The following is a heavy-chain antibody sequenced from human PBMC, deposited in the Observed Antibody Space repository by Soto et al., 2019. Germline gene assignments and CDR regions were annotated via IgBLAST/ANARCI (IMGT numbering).Heavy chain of an antibody. V-gene: IGHV4-39*01. J-gene: IGHJ4*02. D-gene: IGHD4-17*01. CDR2: IYYSENT. CDR3: ATHPPYGPLDH. Sequence: SETLSLTCTVSGGSISSSSYYWGWIRQPPGKGLEWIGNIYYSENTYYNLSLKSRVTISVDTSKNQFSLRLTSVTAADTAVYYCATHPPYGPLDHWGQGTLVTVSS. CDR1: GGSISSSSYY.